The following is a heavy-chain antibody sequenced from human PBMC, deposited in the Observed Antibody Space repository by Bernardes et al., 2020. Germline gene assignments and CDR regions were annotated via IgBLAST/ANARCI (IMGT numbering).Heavy chain of an antibody. CDR1: GFTFSNSW. CDR2: INKDGSEK. D-gene: IGHD2-2*01. V-gene: IGHV3-7*03. CDR3: AEDSRAMTVVS. Sequence: GGSLRLSCAASGFTFSNSWMTWVRQAPGKGLEWVANINKDGSEKYYVDSVKGRFTISRDNSENSLYLQMSSLIVEDTAVYYCAEDSRAMTVVSWGQGILVTVSS. J-gene: IGHJ5*02.